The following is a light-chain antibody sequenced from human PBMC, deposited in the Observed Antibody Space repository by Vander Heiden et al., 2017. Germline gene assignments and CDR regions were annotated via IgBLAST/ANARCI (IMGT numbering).Light chain of an antibody. CDR3: QQYYSTPPLFT. CDR2: WAS. J-gene: IGKJ3*01. Sequence: DIVMTQSPDSLAVSLGERATINCKSSQSVFYSSNNKNYLAWYQQKPGQPPKLLIYWASTRESGVPDRFSGSGSGTDFTLTISSLQAEDVAVYYCQQYYSTPPLFTFGPGTKVDIK. V-gene: IGKV4-1*01. CDR1: QSVFYSSNNKNY.